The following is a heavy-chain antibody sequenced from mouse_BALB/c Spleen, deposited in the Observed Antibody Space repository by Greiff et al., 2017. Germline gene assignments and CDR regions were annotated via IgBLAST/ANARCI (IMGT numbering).Heavy chain of an antibody. CDR3: ARDRFYRTGGYAMDY. Sequence: EVKLVESGGGLVKPGGSLKLSCAASGFTFSDYYMYWVRQTPEKRLEWVATISDGGSYTYYPDSVKGRFTISRDNAKNNLYLQMSSLKSEDTAMYYCARDRFYRTGGYAMDYWGQGTSVTVSS. CDR1: GFTFSDYY. J-gene: IGHJ4*01. D-gene: IGHD2-14*01. V-gene: IGHV5-4*02. CDR2: ISDGGSYT.